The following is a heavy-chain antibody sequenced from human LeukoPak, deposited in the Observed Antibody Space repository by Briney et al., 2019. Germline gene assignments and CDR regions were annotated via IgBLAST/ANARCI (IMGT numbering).Heavy chain of an antibody. V-gene: IGHV3-48*03. CDR2: ISSSGSTK. CDR1: GFTFSSYE. D-gene: IGHD3-10*01. Sequence: PGGSLRLSCAASGFTFSSYEMNWVRQAPGKGLEWVSYISSSGSTKYYADSVKGRFTISRDNAKNSLYLQMNSLRDEDTAVYYCARTGPSGHLFDCRGQGTLVTVSS. CDR3: ARTGPSGHLFDC. J-gene: IGHJ4*02.